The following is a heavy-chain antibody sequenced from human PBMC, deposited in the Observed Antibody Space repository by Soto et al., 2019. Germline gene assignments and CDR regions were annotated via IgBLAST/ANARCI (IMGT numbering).Heavy chain of an antibody. CDR1: GFTFSSYA. CDR2: ISYDGSNK. J-gene: IGHJ6*02. CDR3: ARAGESYPPYYSYGMDV. Sequence: QVQLVESGGGVVQPGRSLRLSCAASGFTFSSYAMHWVRQAPGKGLEWVAVISYDGSNKYYADSVKGRFTISRDNSKNTLYLQLNSLRAEDTAVYYCARAGESYPPYYSYGMDVWGQGTTVTVSS. D-gene: IGHD1-26*01. V-gene: IGHV3-30-3*01.